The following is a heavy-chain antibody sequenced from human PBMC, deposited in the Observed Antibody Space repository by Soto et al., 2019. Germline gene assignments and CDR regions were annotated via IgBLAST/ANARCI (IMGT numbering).Heavy chain of an antibody. Sequence: EVQLVESGGGLVQPGWSLRLSCGASGFTFRTYWLSWVRQVPGKGLEWVANINQDGSEKNYVDSVKGRFTISRDNAKNSLYLQMSSLRAEDTALYYCARDGSTSWYSYDYHGMDVWGQGTTVTVSS. J-gene: IGHJ6*02. CDR2: INQDGSEK. V-gene: IGHV3-7*05. D-gene: IGHD5-18*01. CDR3: ARDGSTSWYSYDYHGMDV. CDR1: GFTFRTYW.